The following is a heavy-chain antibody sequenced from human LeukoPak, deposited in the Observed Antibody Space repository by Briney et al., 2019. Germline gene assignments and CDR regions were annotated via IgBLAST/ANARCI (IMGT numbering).Heavy chain of an antibody. CDR2: IIPIFGTA. CDR3: ARHRELEGEPPFDY. Sequence: ASVKVSCKASGGTFSSYAISWVRQAPGQGLEWMGGIIPIFGTANYAQKFQGRVTITADESTSTAYMELSSLRSEDTAVYYCARHRELEGEPPFDYWGQGTLVTVSS. V-gene: IGHV1-69*13. J-gene: IGHJ4*02. CDR1: GGTFSSYA. D-gene: IGHD1-1*01.